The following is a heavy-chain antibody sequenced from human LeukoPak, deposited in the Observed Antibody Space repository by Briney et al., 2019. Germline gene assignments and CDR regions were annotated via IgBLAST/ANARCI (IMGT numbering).Heavy chain of an antibody. Sequence: ASVKVSCKASGYTFTSYGISWVRQAPGQGLEWMGWISAYNGNTNYAQKLQGRVTMTTDTSTSTAYMELRSLRSDDTAVYYCARDDTIAAAGLPPYSSGWSYWGQGTLVTVSS. J-gene: IGHJ4*02. D-gene: IGHD6-19*01. CDR1: GYTFTSYG. CDR3: ARDDTIAAAGLPPYSSGWSY. CDR2: ISAYNGNT. V-gene: IGHV1-18*01.